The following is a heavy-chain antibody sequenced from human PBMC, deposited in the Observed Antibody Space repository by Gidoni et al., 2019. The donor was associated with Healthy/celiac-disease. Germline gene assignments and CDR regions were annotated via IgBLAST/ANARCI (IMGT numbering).Heavy chain of an antibody. Sequence: QVQLVESGGGVVQPGRSLRLYCEAAGVTFSSFGMHWVRQAPGQGLEWVSVISYYGSNKYYADSLKGRFTISRDNSKNTLYLQMNSLRAEHTAVYYCAKDLNTVTYYYYGMDVWGQGTTVTVSS. CDR3: AKDLNTVTYYYYGMDV. V-gene: IGHV3-30*18. D-gene: IGHD4-4*01. J-gene: IGHJ6*02. CDR1: GVTFSSFG. CDR2: ISYYGSNK.